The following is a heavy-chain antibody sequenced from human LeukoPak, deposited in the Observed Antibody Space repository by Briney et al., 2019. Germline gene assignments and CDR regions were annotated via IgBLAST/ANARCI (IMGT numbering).Heavy chain of an antibody. V-gene: IGHV3-30*18. CDR3: AKVGIAAAAGTALSEYFQH. D-gene: IGHD6-13*01. CDR1: GFTFSSYG. J-gene: IGHJ1*01. Sequence: GGSLRLSCAASGFTFSSYGMHWVRQAPGKGLEWVAVISYDGSNKYYADSVKGRFTISRDNSKNTLYLQMNSLRAEDTAVYYCAKVGIAAAAGTALSEYFQHWGQGTLVTVSS. CDR2: ISYDGSNK.